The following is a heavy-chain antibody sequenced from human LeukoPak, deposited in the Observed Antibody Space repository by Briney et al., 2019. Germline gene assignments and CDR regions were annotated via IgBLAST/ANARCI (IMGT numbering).Heavy chain of an antibody. J-gene: IGHJ4*02. CDR2: TYYRSKWSN. V-gene: IGHV6-1*01. D-gene: IGHD6-13*01. CDR1: GDSVSSNSAA. CDR3: ARNVRAGTYYDY. Sequence: SQTLSLTCAISGDSVSSNSAAWNWIRQSPSRGLEWLGRTYYRSKWSNGYAVSVKSRITINADTSKDQFSLQVNSVTPEDTAVYYCARNVRAGTYYDYWGQGTLVTVSS.